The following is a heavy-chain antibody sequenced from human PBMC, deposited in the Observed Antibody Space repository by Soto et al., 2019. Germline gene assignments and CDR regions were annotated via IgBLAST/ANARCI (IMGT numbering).Heavy chain of an antibody. J-gene: IGHJ4*02. CDR2: IKQDGSEK. CDR1: GFTFSSYW. D-gene: IGHD3-22*01. CDR3: AREEHWRYYDSSGFIDY. Sequence: GGSLRLSCAASGFTFSSYWMSWVRQAPGKGLEWVANIKQDGSEKYYVDSVKGRFTISRDNAKNSLYLQMNSLRAEDTAVYYCAREEHWRYYDSSGFIDYWGQGTLVTVSS. V-gene: IGHV3-7*05.